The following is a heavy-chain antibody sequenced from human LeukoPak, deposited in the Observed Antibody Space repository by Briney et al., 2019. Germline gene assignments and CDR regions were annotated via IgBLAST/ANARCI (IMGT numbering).Heavy chain of an antibody. CDR1: GFTFSTYE. V-gene: IGHV3-48*03. D-gene: IGHD3-22*01. Sequence: GGSLRLSCAASGFTFSTYEMNWVRQASGKGLEWVAYISSSGSTIYYADSVKGRFTISRDNAKNSLYLQMNSLRAEDTALYHCARAEEHYYYYDSSGYYSDAFDIWGQGTMVTVSS. CDR3: ARAEEHYYYYDSSGYYSDAFDI. J-gene: IGHJ3*02. CDR2: ISSSGSTI.